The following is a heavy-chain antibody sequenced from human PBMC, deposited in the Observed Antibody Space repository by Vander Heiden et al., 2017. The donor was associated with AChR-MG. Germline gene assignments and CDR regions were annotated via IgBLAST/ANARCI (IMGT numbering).Heavy chain of an antibody. D-gene: IGHD3-9*01. CDR1: GFTFSNAW. CDR2: IKSKTDGGTT. V-gene: IGHV3-15*01. Sequence: EVQLVESGGGLVKPGGSLRLSCAASGFTFSNAWMSWVRQAPGKGLEWVGRIKSKTDGGTTDYAAPVKGRFTISRDDSKNTLYLQMNSLKTEDTAVYYCTTLTISNDDYFDYWGQGTLVTVSS. CDR3: TTLTISNDDYFDY. J-gene: IGHJ4*02.